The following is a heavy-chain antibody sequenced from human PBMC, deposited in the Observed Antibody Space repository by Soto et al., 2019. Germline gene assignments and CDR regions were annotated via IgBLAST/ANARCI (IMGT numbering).Heavy chain of an antibody. CDR3: ARGRQYYYDGSCPLDR. CDR2: ISYDGSNN. Sequence: QVQLVESGGGVVQPGGSLRLSCAASGFTFSTYTIHWVRQAPGKGLEWVALISYDGSNNYYADSVKGRFTISRDNSKNTLYLQMNSLRAGDTAVYFCARGRQYYYDGSCPLDRWGQGTLVNVSS. CDR1: GFTFSTYT. V-gene: IGHV3-30-3*01. D-gene: IGHD3-22*01. J-gene: IGHJ5*02.